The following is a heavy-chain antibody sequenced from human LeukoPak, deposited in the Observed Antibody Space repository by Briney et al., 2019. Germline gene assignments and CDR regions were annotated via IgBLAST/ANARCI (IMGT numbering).Heavy chain of an antibody. CDR3: ARDRTLTTRNNNWFDP. D-gene: IGHD4-4*01. CDR1: GDSVSSNSVT. V-gene: IGHV6-1*01. J-gene: IGHJ5*02. CDR2: TFYRSKWFN. Sequence: SQTLSLTCAISGDSVSSNSVTWNWIRQSPSRGLEWLGRTFYRSKWFNDYAVSVKNRITINPDTSKNQFSLQLNSVTPEDTAVYYCARDRTLTTRNNNWFDPWGQGTLVTVSS.